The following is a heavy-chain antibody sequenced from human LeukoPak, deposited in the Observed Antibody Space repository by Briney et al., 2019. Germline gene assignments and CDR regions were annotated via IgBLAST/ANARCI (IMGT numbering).Heavy chain of an antibody. D-gene: IGHD2-2*02. Sequence: GGSLRLSCAASGFTFSSHGMHWVRQAPGKGLEWVVVIWYDGSNKYYADSVKGRFTISRDNSKNTLYLQMNSLRAEDTAVYYCARERCSSTSCYKGYYYYGMDVWGQGTTVTVSS. CDR1: GFTFSSHG. CDR3: ARERCSSTSCYKGYYYYGMDV. J-gene: IGHJ6*02. CDR2: IWYDGSNK. V-gene: IGHV3-33*01.